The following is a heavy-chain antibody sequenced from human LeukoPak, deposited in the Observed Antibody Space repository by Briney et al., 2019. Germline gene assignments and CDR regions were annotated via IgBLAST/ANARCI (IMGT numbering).Heavy chain of an antibody. D-gene: IGHD3-10*01. CDR3: ARRGVLWFGELSYYGMDV. V-gene: IGHV3-11*01. CDR1: GFTFSDYY. J-gene: IGHJ6*02. CDR2: ISSSGSTI. Sequence: GGSLRLSCVASGFTFSDYYMSWIRQAPGKGLEWVSYISSSGSTIYYADSVKGRFTISRDNAKNSLYLQMNSLRAEDTAVYYCARRGVLWFGELSYYGMDVWGQGTTVTVSS.